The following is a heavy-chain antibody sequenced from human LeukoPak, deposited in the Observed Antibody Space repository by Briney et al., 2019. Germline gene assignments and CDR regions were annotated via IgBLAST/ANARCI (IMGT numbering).Heavy chain of an antibody. CDR2: IYYSGST. CDR1: AVTISSYY. J-gene: IGHJ6*02. CDR3: ARVGGSGSYYYAMDV. Sequence: SETLSLTCTVSAVTISSYYWSWIRQPPGKGLEWIGYIYYSGSTNYNPSLKSRVTISVDTSKNQFSLKLSSVTAADTAVYYCARVGGSGSYYYAMDVWGQGTTVTVSS. V-gene: IGHV4-59*01. D-gene: IGHD3-10*01.